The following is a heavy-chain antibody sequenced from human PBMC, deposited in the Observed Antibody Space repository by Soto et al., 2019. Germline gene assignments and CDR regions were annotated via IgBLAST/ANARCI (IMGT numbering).Heavy chain of an antibody. CDR2: ISAYNGNT. J-gene: IGHJ6*02. Sequence: ASVKVSCKASGYTFTIYGISWVRQAPGQGLEWMGWISAYNGNTNYAQKLQGRVTMTTDTSTSTAYMELRSLRSDDTAVYYCARGRYSSSSTIYYYYYGMDVWGQGTTVTVSS. V-gene: IGHV1-18*01. CDR3: ARGRYSSSSTIYYYYYGMDV. CDR1: GYTFTIYG. D-gene: IGHD6-6*01.